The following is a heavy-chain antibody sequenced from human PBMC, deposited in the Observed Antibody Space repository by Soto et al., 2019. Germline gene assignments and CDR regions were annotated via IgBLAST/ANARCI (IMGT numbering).Heavy chain of an antibody. CDR3: AKALDGIDDYFYAMGV. CDR2: ISGHGDST. J-gene: IGHJ6*02. Sequence: GSLRLSCAGSGFIFGHYAMTWVRQAPGKGLEWISAISGHGDSTYYADAVKGRFTISRDNSKNTLFLQMDSLRFDDTAMYYCAKALDGIDDYFYAMGVWGQGTTVTVSS. V-gene: IGHV3-23*01. D-gene: IGHD1-1*01. CDR1: GFIFGHYA.